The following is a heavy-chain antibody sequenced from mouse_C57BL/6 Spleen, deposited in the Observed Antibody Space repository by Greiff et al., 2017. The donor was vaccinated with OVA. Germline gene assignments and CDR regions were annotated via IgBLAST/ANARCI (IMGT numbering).Heavy chain of an antibody. Sequence: ESGPGLVKPSQSLSLTCSVTGYSITSGYYWNWIRQFPGNKLEWMGYISYDGSNNYNPSLKNRISITRDTSKNQFFLKLNSVTTEDTATYYCARADYDGAWFAYWGRGTLVTVSA. CDR3: ARADYDGAWFAY. V-gene: IGHV3-6*01. CDR1: GYSITSGYY. CDR2: ISYDGSN. J-gene: IGHJ3*01. D-gene: IGHD2-4*01.